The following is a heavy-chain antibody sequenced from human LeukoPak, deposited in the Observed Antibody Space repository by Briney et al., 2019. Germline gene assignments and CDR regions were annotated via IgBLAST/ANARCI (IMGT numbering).Heavy chain of an antibody. CDR2: INHSGST. CDR1: GGSFRGYY. CDR3: ARGRLGYCSGGSCYTAFEY. J-gene: IGHJ4*02. D-gene: IGHD2-15*01. Sequence: PSETLSLTCAVYGGSFRGYYWNWIRQPPGKGLEWIGEINHSGSTNYNPSLKSRVTISVDTSKSQFSLKLSSVTAADTAVYYCARGRLGYCSGGSCYTAFEYWGQGTLVTVSS. V-gene: IGHV4-34*01.